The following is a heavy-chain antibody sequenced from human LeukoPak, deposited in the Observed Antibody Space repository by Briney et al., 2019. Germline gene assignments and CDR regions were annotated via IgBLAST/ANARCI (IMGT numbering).Heavy chain of an antibody. J-gene: IGHJ6*02. CDR2: ISGSGGST. Sequence: GGSLRLSCAASGFTFSSYAMSWVRQAPGKGLEWVSAISGSGGSTYHADSVKGRFTISRDNSKNTLYLQMNSLRAEDTAVYYCARTGSGSYYYYYGMDVWGQGTTVTVSS. V-gene: IGHV3-23*01. D-gene: IGHD3-10*01. CDR1: GFTFSSYA. CDR3: ARTGSGSYYYYYGMDV.